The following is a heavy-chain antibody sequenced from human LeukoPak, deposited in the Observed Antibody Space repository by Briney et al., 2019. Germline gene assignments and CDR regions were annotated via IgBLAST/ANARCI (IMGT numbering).Heavy chain of an antibody. CDR3: ARDSDSSGYYYSYNWFDP. Sequence: PGGSLRLSCAASGFTFSDYYMSWIRQAPGKGLEWVSYISSSCSTIYYADAVKGRFTISRDNAKNSLYLQMNSLRAEDTAVYYCARDSDSSGYYYSYNWFDPWGQGTLVTVSS. CDR1: GFTFSDYY. CDR2: ISSSCSTI. J-gene: IGHJ5*02. D-gene: IGHD3-22*01. V-gene: IGHV3-11*01.